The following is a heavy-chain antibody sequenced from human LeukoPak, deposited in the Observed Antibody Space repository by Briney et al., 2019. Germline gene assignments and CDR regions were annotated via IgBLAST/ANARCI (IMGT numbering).Heavy chain of an antibody. V-gene: IGHV4-59*01. CDR2: VYYTGST. CDR1: GGSISSYY. D-gene: IGHD1-1*01. J-gene: IGHJ3*02. CDR3: ARRVARTGIYAFDI. Sequence: SETLSLTCTVSGGSISSYYWSWIREPPGKGLEWIGYVYYTGSTNYNPSLMSRVTISVDTSKIQFSLKLSSVTAADTAVYYCARRVARTGIYAFDIWGQGTMVTVSS.